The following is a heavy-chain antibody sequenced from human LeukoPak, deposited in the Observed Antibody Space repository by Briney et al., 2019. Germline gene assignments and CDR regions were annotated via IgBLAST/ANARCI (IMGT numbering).Heavy chain of an antibody. CDR1: GGSISSYY. CDR2: IHYTGST. CDR3: ARGGYYGSGNDFRFDP. J-gene: IGHJ5*02. V-gene: IGHV4-59*01. D-gene: IGHD3-10*01. Sequence: KTSGTLSLTCTVSGGSISSYYWSWIRQSPGKGLECIGYIHYTGSTNYNPSLKSRVTISVETSKNQFSLKLKTVTAADTAVYYCARGGYYGSGNDFRFDPWGQGTLVTVSS.